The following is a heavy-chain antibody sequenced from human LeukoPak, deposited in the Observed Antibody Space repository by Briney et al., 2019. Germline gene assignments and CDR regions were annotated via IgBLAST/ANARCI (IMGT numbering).Heavy chain of an antibody. J-gene: IGHJ4*02. CDR3: ASAEETYYYGSGSFGIPY. V-gene: IGHV3-23*01. D-gene: IGHD3-10*01. CDR2: ISGSGGST. CDR1: GFPFSSYA. Sequence: PGGSLRLSCAASGFPFSSYAMSWVRQAPGKGLEWVSTISGSGGSTYYADSVRGRFTISRDNSKNTLYLQMNSLTAEDTAVYYCASAEETYYYGSGSFGIPYWGQGTLVTVSS.